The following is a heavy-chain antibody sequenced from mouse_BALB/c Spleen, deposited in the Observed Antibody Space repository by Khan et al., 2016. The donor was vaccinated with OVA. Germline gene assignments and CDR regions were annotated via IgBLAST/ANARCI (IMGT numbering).Heavy chain of an antibody. CDR2: IDPFSTGT. Sequence: VQLQQSGPELMKPGASVNISCKASGYSFTTYYIHWVKQSRGKSLEWIGYIDPFSTGTDYNQKFKGQATLTVEKYSNAAYMHLSSLTSEDSAVYYCARGTFDYWGQGTLVTVSA. D-gene: IGHD3-3*01. J-gene: IGHJ3*01. V-gene: IGHV1S135*01. CDR3: ARGTFDY. CDR1: GYSFTTYY.